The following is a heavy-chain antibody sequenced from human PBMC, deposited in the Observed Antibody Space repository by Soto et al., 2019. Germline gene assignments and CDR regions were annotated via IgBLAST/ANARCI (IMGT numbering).Heavy chain of an antibody. Sequence: GGSLRLSCTASGFTFGDYAMSWFRQAPGKGLEWVGFIGSKAYGGTTEYAASVKGRFTISRDDSKSIAYLQMNSLKTEDTAVYYCTRDGGAAGTVYYGMDAWGQGTTVTVSS. CDR1: GFTFGDYA. J-gene: IGHJ6*02. CDR3: TRDGGAAGTVYYGMDA. CDR2: IGSKAYGGTT. D-gene: IGHD6-13*01. V-gene: IGHV3-49*03.